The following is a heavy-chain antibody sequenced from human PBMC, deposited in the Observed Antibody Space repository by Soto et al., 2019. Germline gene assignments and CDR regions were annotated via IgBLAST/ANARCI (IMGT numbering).Heavy chain of an antibody. Sequence: SVKVSCKASGGTFSSYAISWVRQAPGQGLEWMGGIIPIFGTANYAQKFQGRVTITADESTSTAYMELGSLRSEDTAAYYCARDRVTMVRGVPYYYYGMDVWGQGTTVTVSS. D-gene: IGHD3-10*01. V-gene: IGHV1-69*13. J-gene: IGHJ6*02. CDR2: IIPIFGTA. CDR1: GGTFSSYA. CDR3: ARDRVTMVRGVPYYYYGMDV.